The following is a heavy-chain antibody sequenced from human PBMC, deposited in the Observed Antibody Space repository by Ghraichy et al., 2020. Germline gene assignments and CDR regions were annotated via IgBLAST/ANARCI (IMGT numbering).Heavy chain of an antibody. CDR3: ARNRWNFDY. D-gene: IGHD1-14*01. Sequence: GSLRLSCAVYGGSFSGYYWSWIRQPPGKGLEWIGEINHSGSTNYNPSLKSRVTISVDTSKNQFSLKLSSVTAADTAVYYCARNRWNFDYWGQGTLVTVSS. V-gene: IGHV4-34*01. CDR2: INHSGST. CDR1: GGSFSGYY. J-gene: IGHJ4*02.